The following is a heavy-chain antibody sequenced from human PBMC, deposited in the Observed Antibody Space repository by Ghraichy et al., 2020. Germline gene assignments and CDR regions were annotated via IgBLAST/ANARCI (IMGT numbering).Heavy chain of an antibody. Sequence: SETLSLTCTVSGGSVSSGSYYWSWIRQPPGKGLEWIGYIYYSGSTNYNPSLKSRVTISVDTSKNQFSLKLSSVTAADTAVYYCARDTNNYGEYWFDPWGQGTLVTVSS. V-gene: IGHV4-61*01. CDR2: IYYSGST. CDR3: ARDTNNYGEYWFDP. D-gene: IGHD3-10*01. CDR1: GGSVSSGSYY. J-gene: IGHJ5*02.